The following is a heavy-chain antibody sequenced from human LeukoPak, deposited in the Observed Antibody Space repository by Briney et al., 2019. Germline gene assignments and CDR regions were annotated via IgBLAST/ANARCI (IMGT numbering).Heavy chain of an antibody. CDR2: ISHSGST. Sequence: PSETLSLTCTVSFGSISNGDYYWSWIRQPPGKGLEWIGYISHSGSTNYNPSLKSRVTISIDRSKNQFSLKLSSVNAADTAVYYCARAFSSSEFDPWGQGTLVTASS. J-gene: IGHJ5*02. CDR1: FGSISNGDYY. CDR3: ARAFSSSEFDP. V-gene: IGHV4-30-2*01. D-gene: IGHD6-13*01.